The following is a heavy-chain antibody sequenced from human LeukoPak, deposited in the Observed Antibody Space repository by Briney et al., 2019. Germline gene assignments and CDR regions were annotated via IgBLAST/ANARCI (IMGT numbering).Heavy chain of an antibody. CDR2: IYHSGST. D-gene: IGHD3-10*01. CDR3: AGLGYGSGSYFESALDY. CDR1: GGSISSSNW. J-gene: IGHJ4*02. Sequence: SETLSLTCAVSGGSISSSNWWSWVRQPPGKGLEWIGEIYHSGSTNYNPSLKSRVTISVDKSKNQFSLKLSSVTAADTAVYYCAGLGYGSGSYFESALDYWGQGTLVTVSS. V-gene: IGHV4-4*02.